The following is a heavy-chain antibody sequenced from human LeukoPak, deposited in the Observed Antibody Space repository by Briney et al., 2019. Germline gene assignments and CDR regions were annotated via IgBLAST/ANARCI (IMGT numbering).Heavy chain of an antibody. CDR3: AGIDSGTVPI. Sequence: PSETPPPSCTVSGGSPSSSGHYWGWVRQPPGKGLEWIGSIYNSGSTYYNPSLKSRVTISVDTSKNQFSLKVRSVTAADTAVYYCAGIDSGTVPIWGEGTLVTVSS. CDR1: GGSPSSSGHY. J-gene: IGHJ4*03. D-gene: IGHD1-26*01. V-gene: IGHV4-39*05. CDR2: IYNSGST.